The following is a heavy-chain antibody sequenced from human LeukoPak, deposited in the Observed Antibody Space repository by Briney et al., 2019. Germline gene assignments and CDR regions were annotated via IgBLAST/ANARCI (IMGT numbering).Heavy chain of an antibody. J-gene: IGHJ5*02. CDR2: ISGSGGST. D-gene: IGHD3-10*01. V-gene: IGHV3-23*01. CDR3: AKEAKLRGVIKKEYNWFDP. Sequence: PGGSLRLSCAASGFTFSSYAMSWVRQAPGKGLEWVSAISGSGGSTYYADSVKGRFTISRDNSKNTLYLQMNSLRAEDTAVYYCAKEAKLRGVIKKEYNWFDPWGQGTLVTVSS. CDR1: GFTFSSYA.